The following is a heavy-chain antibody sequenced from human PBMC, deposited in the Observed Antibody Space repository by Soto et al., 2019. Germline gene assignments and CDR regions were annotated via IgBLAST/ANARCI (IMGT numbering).Heavy chain of an antibody. CDR3: AKSLSGLFSLGDFSY. CDR2: ISGSGTST. D-gene: IGHD1-1*01. J-gene: IGHJ4*02. Sequence: QPGGSLRLSCAASGFTFSSYAMNWVRQAPGKGLEWVAEISGSGTSTYYAPSVKGRFIISSDSSKNTLYLQMYSLRAEDTAIYYCAKSLSGLFSLGDFSYWGQGALVTVPS. CDR1: GFTFSSYA. V-gene: IGHV3-23*01.